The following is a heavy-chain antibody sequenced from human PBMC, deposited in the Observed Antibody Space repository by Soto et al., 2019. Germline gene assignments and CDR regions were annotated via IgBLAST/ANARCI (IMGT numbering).Heavy chain of an antibody. V-gene: IGHV3-48*03. Sequence: GGSLRLSCAASGFNFSSYEMNWVRQAPGKGLEWVSYISSSGSTIYYADSVKGRFTISRDNAKNSLYLQMNSLRAEDTAVYYCARTPYSRNAFDIWGQGTMVTVSS. J-gene: IGHJ3*02. CDR1: GFNFSSYE. CDR3: ARTPYSRNAFDI. CDR2: ISSSGSTI. D-gene: IGHD6-13*01.